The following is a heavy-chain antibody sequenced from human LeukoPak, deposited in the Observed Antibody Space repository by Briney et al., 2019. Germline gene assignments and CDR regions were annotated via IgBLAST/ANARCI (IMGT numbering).Heavy chain of an antibody. D-gene: IGHD4-17*01. CDR2: INPNSGGT. CDR3: ARASDGDGDYDY. CDR1: GYTFTDYF. Sequence: ASVKVSCKASGYTFTDYFIHWVRQAPGQGLEWMGWINPNSGGTNYAQNFQGRVTMTRDTSITTAYMELSRLKSDDTAMYYCARASDGDGDYDYWGQGTLVTVSS. J-gene: IGHJ4*02. V-gene: IGHV1-2*02.